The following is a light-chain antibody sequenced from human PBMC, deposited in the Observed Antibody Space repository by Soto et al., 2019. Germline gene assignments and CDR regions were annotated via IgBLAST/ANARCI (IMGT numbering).Light chain of an antibody. Sequence: EIVLTQSPGTLSLSPGERATLSCRASQSVSSNLAWYQQKPGQAPRLLIYGASTRATGIPDRFSGSGSGTEFTLTISSLQSDDLAVYYCQQYGSSLPWTFGQGTKVDIK. J-gene: IGKJ1*01. CDR3: QQYGSSLPWT. V-gene: IGKV3-20*01. CDR1: QSVSSN. CDR2: GAS.